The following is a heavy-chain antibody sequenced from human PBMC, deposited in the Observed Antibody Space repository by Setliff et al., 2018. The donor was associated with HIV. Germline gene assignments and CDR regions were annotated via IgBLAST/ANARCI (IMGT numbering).Heavy chain of an antibody. D-gene: IGHD5-18*01. Sequence: LRLSCAASGFTFSDHYMDWVRQAPGKGLEWVGRTRNKANSYTTEYAASVKGRFTISRDDSKNSLYLQMNSLKTEDTAVYYCARGYTYGDGGVDYWGQGTLVTVSS. V-gene: IGHV3-72*01. J-gene: IGHJ4*02. CDR3: ARGYTYGDGGVDY. CDR1: GFTFSDHY. CDR2: TRNKANSYTT.